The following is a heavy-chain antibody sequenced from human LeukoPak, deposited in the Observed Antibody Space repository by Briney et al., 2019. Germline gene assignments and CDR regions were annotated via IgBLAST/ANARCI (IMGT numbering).Heavy chain of an antibody. CDR1: GYSFTNYW. D-gene: IGHD6-19*01. Sequence: GESLQISCKGSGYSFTNYWIGWVRQMPGKGLEWMGIIYPGDSDTRNSPSFQGQVTISADKSISTAYLQWSGLKASDTAIYYCARHGVVAGSYYFGMDVWGQVTAVTDSS. CDR2: IYPGDSDT. V-gene: IGHV5-51*01. J-gene: IGHJ6*02. CDR3: ARHGVVAGSYYFGMDV.